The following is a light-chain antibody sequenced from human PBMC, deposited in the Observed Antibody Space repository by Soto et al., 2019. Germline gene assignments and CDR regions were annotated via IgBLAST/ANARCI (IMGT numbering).Light chain of an antibody. CDR1: SGAVTSGHF. CDR3: LLSYSAVLV. Sequence: QAVVTQAPSLTVSPGGTVTLTCGSSSGAVTSGHFPYWFQQKPGQAPRTLIYDTSDKPSWTPARCSGSLIGGKAALNRSGAQPEDDAEYYGLLSYSAVLVFGGGTKVTVL. CDR2: DTS. J-gene: IGLJ3*02. V-gene: IGLV7-46*01.